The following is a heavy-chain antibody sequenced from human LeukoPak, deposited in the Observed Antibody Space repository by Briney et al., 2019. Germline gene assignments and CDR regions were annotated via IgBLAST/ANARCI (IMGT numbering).Heavy chain of an antibody. CDR3: ARQAGATPLGYYYYGMDV. Sequence: SETLSLTCTVSGGSISSYYWSWIRQPPGKGLEWIGCIYYSGSTNYNPSLKSRVTISVDTSKNQFSLKLSSVTAADTAVYYCARQAGATPLGYYYYGMDVWGQGTTVTVSS. CDR2: IYYSGST. D-gene: IGHD1-26*01. J-gene: IGHJ6*02. V-gene: IGHV4-59*08. CDR1: GGSISSYY.